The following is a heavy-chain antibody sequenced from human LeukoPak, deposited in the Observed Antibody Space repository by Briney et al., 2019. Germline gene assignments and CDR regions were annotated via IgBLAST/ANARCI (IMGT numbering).Heavy chain of an antibody. V-gene: IGHV3-30*18. CDR2: ISYDGSNK. CDR1: GFAFSSYG. J-gene: IGHJ6*02. Sequence: PGGSLRLSCAASGFAFSSYGMHWVRQAPGKGLEWVAVISYDGSNKYYADSVKGRFTISRDNSKSTLYLQMNSLRAEDTAVYYCAKDRVDIVATINYYGMDVWGQGTTVTVSS. CDR3: AKDRVDIVATINYYGMDV. D-gene: IGHD5-12*01.